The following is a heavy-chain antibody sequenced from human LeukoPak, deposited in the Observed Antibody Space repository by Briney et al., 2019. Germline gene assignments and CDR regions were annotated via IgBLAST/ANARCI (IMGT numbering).Heavy chain of an antibody. Sequence: SETLSLTCTVSGYSISSGYYWGWIRQPPGKGLEWIGSIYHSGSTYDNPSLKSRVTISVDTSKNQFSLKLSSVTAADTAVHYCARATAVAVPKSYYFDYWGQGTLVTVSS. D-gene: IGHD4-23*01. V-gene: IGHV4-38-2*02. CDR2: IYHSGST. CDR1: GYSISSGYY. J-gene: IGHJ4*02. CDR3: ARATAVAVPKSYYFDY.